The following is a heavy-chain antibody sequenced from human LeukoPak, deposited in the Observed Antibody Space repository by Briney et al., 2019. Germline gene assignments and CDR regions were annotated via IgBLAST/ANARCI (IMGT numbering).Heavy chain of an antibody. CDR3: AKSIHIVVVPAAIRGYYFDY. D-gene: IGHD2-2*02. CDR1: GFTFSSYA. Sequence: GGSLRLSCAASGFTFSSYAMHWVRQAPGKGLEWVAVISYDGSNKYYADSVKGRFTISRDNSKNTLYLQMNSLRAEDTAVYYCAKSIHIVVVPAAIRGYYFDYWGQGTLVTVSS. J-gene: IGHJ4*02. CDR2: ISYDGSNK. V-gene: IGHV3-30-3*02.